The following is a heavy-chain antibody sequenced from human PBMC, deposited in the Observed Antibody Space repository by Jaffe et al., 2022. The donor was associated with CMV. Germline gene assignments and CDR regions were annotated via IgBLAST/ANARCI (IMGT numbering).Heavy chain of an antibody. Sequence: QVQLQESGPGLVKPSQTLSLTCTVSGGSISSGGYYWNWIRQHPGKGLEWIGYIYYSGSTYYNPSLKNRVTISLDTSKNQFSLRLNSVTAADTAVYYCARSWTHDLFSDYTSFDIWGQGTMVTVSP. V-gene: IGHV4-31*03. CDR2: IYYSGST. CDR3: ARSWTHDLFSDYTSFDI. D-gene: IGHD2-2*02. CDR1: GGSISSGGYY. J-gene: IGHJ3*02.